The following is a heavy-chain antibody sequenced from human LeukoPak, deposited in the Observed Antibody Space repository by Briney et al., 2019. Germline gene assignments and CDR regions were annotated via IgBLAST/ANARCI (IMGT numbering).Heavy chain of an antibody. J-gene: IGHJ4*02. V-gene: IGHV3-23*01. CDR2: TGSTGVST. Sequence: GGSLRLSCAASGFTFTTYSMNWVRQAPGKGLEWVSGTGSTGVSTFYADSVKGRFTVSRDNSKNTLSLQMNSLRAEDTAVYYCAKDPGVVPAHYFDYWGQGTLVTVSS. CDR3: AKDPGVVPAHYFDY. D-gene: IGHD2-2*01. CDR1: GFTFTTYS.